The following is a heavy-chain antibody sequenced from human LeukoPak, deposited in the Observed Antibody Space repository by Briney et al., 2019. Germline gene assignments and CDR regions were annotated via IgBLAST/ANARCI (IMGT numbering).Heavy chain of an antibody. D-gene: IGHD3-10*01. CDR3: ARFRFGELQIDY. Sequence: PSETLSLTCTVSGGSISSGSYYWSWIRQPAGKGLEWIGRIYTSGSTNYNPSLKSRVTISVDTSKNQFSLKLSSVTAADTAVYYCARFRFGELQIDYWGQGSLVTVSS. J-gene: IGHJ4*02. V-gene: IGHV4-61*02. CDR1: GGSISSGSYY. CDR2: IYTSGST.